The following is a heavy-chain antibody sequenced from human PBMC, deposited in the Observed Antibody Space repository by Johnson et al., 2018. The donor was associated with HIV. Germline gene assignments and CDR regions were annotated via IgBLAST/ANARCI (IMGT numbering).Heavy chain of an antibody. J-gene: IGHJ3*02. V-gene: IGHV3-15*01. CDR2: IKSKTDGGTT. CDR3: TTGLSWNDAFHI. CDR1: GFTFSNAW. D-gene: IGHD1-1*01. Sequence: EVQLVESGGGLVKPGGSLRLSCAASGFTFSNAWMSWVRQAPGKGLEWVGRIKSKTDGGTTDYAAPVKGRFTISRDTSENTLYLQMNSLKTEDTALYYCTTGLSWNDAFHIWAQGTMVTVSS.